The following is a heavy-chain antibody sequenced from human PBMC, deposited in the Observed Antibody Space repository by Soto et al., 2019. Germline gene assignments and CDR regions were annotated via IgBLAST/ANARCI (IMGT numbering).Heavy chain of an antibody. J-gene: IGHJ4*02. CDR3: ARDFASASYDHFDY. D-gene: IGHD1-1*01. Sequence: EVQLVESGGGLVKPGGSLRLSCVASGFTFSTYSMNWVRQAPGKGLEWVSSISSSSYYIYYADSVKGRFTIPRDNAKKSLYLQMNSLRAEDTAVYYCARDFASASYDHFDYWGQGTLVTVSS. CDR1: GFTFSTYS. CDR2: ISSSSYYI. V-gene: IGHV3-21*01.